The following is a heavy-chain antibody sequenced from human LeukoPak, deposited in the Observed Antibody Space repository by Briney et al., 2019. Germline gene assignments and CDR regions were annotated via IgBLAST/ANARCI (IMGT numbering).Heavy chain of an antibody. D-gene: IGHD2-2*03. CDR3: AKDLGWAPFDY. CDR2: ISYDGSNK. CDR1: GFTFSSYA. J-gene: IGHJ4*02. V-gene: IGHV3-30*04. Sequence: GSLRLSCAASGFTFSSYAMHWVRQAPGKGLEWVAVISYDGSNKYYADSVKGRFTISRDNSKNTLYLQMNSLRAEDTAVYYCAKDLGWAPFDYWGQGTLVTVSS.